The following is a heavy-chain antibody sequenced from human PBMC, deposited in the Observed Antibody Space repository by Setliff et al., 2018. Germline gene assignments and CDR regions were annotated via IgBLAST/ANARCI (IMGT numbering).Heavy chain of an antibody. V-gene: IGHV3-74*01. J-gene: IGHJ3*02. Sequence: ESLRLSCAASGFTFSSYWMHWVRQAPGKGLVWVSRVNSDGSSTTYADSVKGRFTMSRDNANNALYLQMNSLTAEDTAVYYCAREMEAAGQRAFDIWGQGTMVTVSS. CDR1: GFTFSSYW. CDR2: VNSDGSST. CDR3: AREMEAAGQRAFDI. D-gene: IGHD6-13*01.